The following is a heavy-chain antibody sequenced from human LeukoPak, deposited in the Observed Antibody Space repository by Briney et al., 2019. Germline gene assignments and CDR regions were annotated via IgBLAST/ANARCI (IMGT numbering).Heavy chain of an antibody. Sequence: SETLSLTCTVSGGSISSGDYYWSWIRQPPGKGLEWIGYIYYSGSTYYNPSLKSRVTISVDTSKNQFSLKLSSVTAADTAVYYCARVGLGMTTVTTSGWFDPWGQGTLVTVSS. J-gene: IGHJ5*02. CDR3: ARVGLGMTTVTTSGWFDP. CDR2: IYYSGST. V-gene: IGHV4-30-4*01. CDR1: GGSISSGDYY. D-gene: IGHD4-11*01.